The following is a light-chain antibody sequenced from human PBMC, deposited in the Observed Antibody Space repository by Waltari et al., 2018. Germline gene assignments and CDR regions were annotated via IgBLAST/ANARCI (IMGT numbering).Light chain of an antibody. V-gene: IGKV3-20*01. J-gene: IGKJ1*01. CDR3: QQYGSSRKT. CDR2: GAS. Sequence: IVLTQSPATLSLSPGERATPSCRASQSVSSSYLAWYQQKPGQAPRLLIYGASSRATGIPDRFSGSGSGTDFTLTISRLEPEDFAVYYCQQYGSSRKTFGQGTKVEIK. CDR1: QSVSSSY.